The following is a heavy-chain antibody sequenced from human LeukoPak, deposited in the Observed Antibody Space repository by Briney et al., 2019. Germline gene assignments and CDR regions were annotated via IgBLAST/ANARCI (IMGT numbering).Heavy chain of an antibody. J-gene: IGHJ6*03. V-gene: IGHV4-61*01. CDR1: AHSISSGYY. CDR2: IYYSGST. D-gene: IGHD1-1*01. Sequence: SETLSLTCTVSAHSISSGYYWGWIRQPPGKGLEWIGYIYYSGSTNYNPSLKSRVTISVDTSKNQFSLKLSSVTAADTAVYYCARNTNDGYYYYYMDVWGKGTTVTVSS. CDR3: ARNTNDGYYYYYMDV.